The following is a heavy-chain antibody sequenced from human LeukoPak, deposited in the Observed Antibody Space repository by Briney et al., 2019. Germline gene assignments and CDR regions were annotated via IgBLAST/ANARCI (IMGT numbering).Heavy chain of an antibody. CDR2: IRYDGSNK. V-gene: IGHV3-30*02. CDR3: ARGLAKAEYFDD. D-gene: IGHD6-13*01. CDR1: GFTFSSYG. Sequence: GGSLRLSCAASGFTFSSYGMHWVRQAPGKGLEWVAFIRYDGSNKYYADSVKGRFTISRDNANNSLYLQMNSLRVEDTAVYYCARGLAKAEYFDDWGQGTLVTVSS. J-gene: IGHJ4*02.